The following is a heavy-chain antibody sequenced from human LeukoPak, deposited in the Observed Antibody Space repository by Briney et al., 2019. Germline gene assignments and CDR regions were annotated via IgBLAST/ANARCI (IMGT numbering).Heavy chain of an antibody. V-gene: IGHV3-74*01. CDR2: IDRDGSRI. CDR1: GFTFSSYW. Sequence: GGSLRLSCAVSGFTFSSYWMHWVRQAPGKRLVWVSRIDRDGSRINYADSVKGRFTISRDNGKNTLFLQMNSLRAEDAAVYYCVRGNDYGGPHYWGQGTLVTVSS. D-gene: IGHD4-23*01. CDR3: VRGNDYGGPHY. J-gene: IGHJ4*02.